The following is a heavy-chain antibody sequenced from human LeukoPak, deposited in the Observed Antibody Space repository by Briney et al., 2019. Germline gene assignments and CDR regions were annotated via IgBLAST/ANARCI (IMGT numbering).Heavy chain of an antibody. CDR2: IYHSGST. D-gene: IGHD4-17*01. Sequence: SQTLSLTCAVSGGSISSGGYSWSWIRQPPGKGLEWIGYIYHSGSTYYNPSLKSRVTISVDRSKNQFSLKLSSVTAADTAVYYCARFYGAPYYGMDVWGRGTTVTVSS. J-gene: IGHJ6*02. CDR1: GGSISSGGYS. CDR3: ARFYGAPYYGMDV. V-gene: IGHV4-30-2*01.